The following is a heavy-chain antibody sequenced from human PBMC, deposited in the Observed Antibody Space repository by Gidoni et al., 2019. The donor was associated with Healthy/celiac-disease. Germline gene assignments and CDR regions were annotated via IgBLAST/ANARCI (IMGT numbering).Heavy chain of an antibody. CDR1: GFTFSIYA. D-gene: IGHD2-2*01. CDR3: ASSRRGGFDY. Sequence: QVQLVESGGGVVQPGRSLRLSCAASGFTFSIYAMQWVRQAPGKGLEWGAVISYDGSNKYYADSVKGRFTISRDNSKNTLYLQMNSLRAEDTAGYYCASSRRGGFDYWGQGTLVTVSS. J-gene: IGHJ4*02. V-gene: IGHV3-30-3*01. CDR2: ISYDGSNK.